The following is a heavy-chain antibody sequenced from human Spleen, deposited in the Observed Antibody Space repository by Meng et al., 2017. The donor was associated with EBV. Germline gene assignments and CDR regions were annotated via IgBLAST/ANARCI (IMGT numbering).Heavy chain of an antibody. V-gene: IGHV6-1*01. Sequence: GPELVKVSQTSPPTSDISGASVTRNSVVWTWIRQSPWRGLEWLGRTYYRSEWYHDYAGSVKSRITINPDTSKNQFSLQLDSVTPEDTAVYYCATSGWSDYYDSWGQGTLVTVSS. CDR3: ATSGWSDYYDS. J-gene: IGHJ4*02. CDR1: GASVTRNSVV. D-gene: IGHD6-19*01. CDR2: TYYRSEWYH.